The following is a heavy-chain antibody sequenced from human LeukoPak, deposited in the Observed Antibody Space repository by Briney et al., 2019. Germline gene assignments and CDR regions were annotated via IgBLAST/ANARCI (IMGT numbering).Heavy chain of an antibody. V-gene: IGHV5-51*01. CDR2: IYPGNSDT. D-gene: IGHD5-12*01. CDR1: GYSFTSFW. CDR3: ARAFSGFGAIDY. Sequence: GESLKISCKGSGYSFTSFWIAWVRQMPGKGLEWMGFIYPGNSDTRYSPSFQGQVTISADKSISTAYLQWSSLKASDTAMYYCARAFSGFGAIDYWGQGTLVTVSS. J-gene: IGHJ4*02.